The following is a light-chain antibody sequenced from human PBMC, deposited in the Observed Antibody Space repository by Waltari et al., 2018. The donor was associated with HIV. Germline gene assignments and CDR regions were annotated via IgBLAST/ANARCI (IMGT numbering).Light chain of an antibody. CDR2: EVN. Sequence: QSALTQPVSVSACPGQSITISCTGTSNDVGNYNLVSWYQQHPGKVPKLIIYEVNKRPSWASDRFSGSKSGYTASLTISGLQAEDEADYYCCSYERSRIMVVGGGTKLTVL. CDR1: SNDVGNYNL. J-gene: IGLJ2*01. V-gene: IGLV2-23*02. CDR3: CSYERSRIMV.